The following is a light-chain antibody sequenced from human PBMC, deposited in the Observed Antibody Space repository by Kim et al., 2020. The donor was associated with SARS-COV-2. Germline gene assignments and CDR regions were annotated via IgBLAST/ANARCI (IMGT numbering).Light chain of an antibody. V-gene: IGKV3-20*01. CDR1: QSVSSNY. J-gene: IGKJ1*01. Sequence: SPGERATLCCRASQSVSSNYLALDQQKPGQAPRLLIYGAASRATGIPDRFSGSGSGTDFTLTITRLEPEDFAVYYCQQYSSSPATFGQGTKVDIK. CDR3: QQYSSSPAT. CDR2: GAA.